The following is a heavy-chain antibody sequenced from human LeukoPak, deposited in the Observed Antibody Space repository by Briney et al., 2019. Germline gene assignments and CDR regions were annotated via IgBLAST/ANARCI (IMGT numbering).Heavy chain of an antibody. CDR2: IRSSSTYT. Sequence: GGSLRLSCAASGFTFSTYSMSWVRQAPGKGLEWVSSIRSSSTYTYYADSVKGRFTISRDNSKNTLYLQMNSLRAEDTAVYYCAKDSGQQLPYYFDYWGQGTLVTVPS. CDR1: GFTFSTYS. D-gene: IGHD6-13*01. J-gene: IGHJ4*02. V-gene: IGHV3-21*04. CDR3: AKDSGQQLPYYFDY.